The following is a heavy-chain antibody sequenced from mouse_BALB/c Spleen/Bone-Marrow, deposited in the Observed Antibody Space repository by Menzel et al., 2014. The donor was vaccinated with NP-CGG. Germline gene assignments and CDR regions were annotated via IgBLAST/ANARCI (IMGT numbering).Heavy chain of an antibody. J-gene: IGHJ2*01. Sequence: EVQLVESGGGLVQPGGSLKLSCAASGFDFSRYWMSWVRQAPGKGLEWIGEINPDSSTINYTPSLKDKFIISRNNAKNTLYLQMSKVRSEDKALDYCARQGYNGKGDYWGQSTTLTVSS. CDR2: INPDSSTI. D-gene: IGHD2-1*01. V-gene: IGHV4-1*02. CDR1: GFDFSRYW. CDR3: ARQGYNGKGDY.